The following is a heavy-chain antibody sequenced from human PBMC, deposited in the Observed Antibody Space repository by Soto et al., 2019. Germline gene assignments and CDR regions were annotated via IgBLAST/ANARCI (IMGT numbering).Heavy chain of an antibody. CDR1: GGSINRSW. D-gene: IGHD3-10*01. V-gene: IGHV4-4*07. CDR3: ARDIGSYAYGEGY. Sequence: SETLSLTGRVSGGSINRSWWTWSRQPAGKALEWLGRVDSSATTDYNPSLHSRATRSVETSKNQFSLKLSSVTAADTAVYYCARDIGSYAYGEGYWGQGIQVTVSS. J-gene: IGHJ4*02. CDR2: VDSSATT.